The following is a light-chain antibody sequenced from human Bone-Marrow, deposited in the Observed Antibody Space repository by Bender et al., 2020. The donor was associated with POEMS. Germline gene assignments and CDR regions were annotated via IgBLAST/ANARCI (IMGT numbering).Light chain of an antibody. CDR1: SSNIGAHA. CDR3: ATWDDRLNAWV. CDR2: SSH. V-gene: IGLV1-44*01. J-gene: IGLJ3*02. Sequence: PSASGTPGQRVTISCSGGSSNIGAHAVNWYQHLPGTAPKLLIYSSHRRPSEVPDRLSGSRSGTSASLAISGLQSEDEADYYCATWDDRLNAWVFGGGTKLTVL.